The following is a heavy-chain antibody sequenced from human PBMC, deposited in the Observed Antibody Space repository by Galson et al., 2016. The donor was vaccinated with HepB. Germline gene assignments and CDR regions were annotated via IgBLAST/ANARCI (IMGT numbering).Heavy chain of an antibody. CDR3: VKVHDITLNHLLGALDV. J-gene: IGHJ6*02. CDR2: INGGGST. Sequence: SLRLSCAASGFTLTNYAMSWVRQTPGKGLEWVSGINGGGSTYVANSVKGRFTISRDISKSALYLQMNSLRGEDAGVYYCVKVHDITLNHLLGALDVWGQGTTVAVSS. CDR1: GFTLTNYA. D-gene: IGHD1-20*01. V-gene: IGHV3-23*01.